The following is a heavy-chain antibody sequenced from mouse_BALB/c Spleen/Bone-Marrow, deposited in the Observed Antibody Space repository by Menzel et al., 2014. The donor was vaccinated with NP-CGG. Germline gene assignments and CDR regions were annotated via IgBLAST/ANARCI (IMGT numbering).Heavy chain of an antibody. D-gene: IGHD2-2*01. CDR1: GYSFTGYT. Sequence: EVQLQQSGPELVKPGASMKISCKASGYSFTGYTMNWVKQSHGKNLERIGLINPYNGGIRYNQKFKGKATLTVDKSSSTAYMELLSLTSEDSAVYYCARSGYGRYAMDYWGQGTSVTVSS. V-gene: IGHV1-18*01. CDR2: INPYNGGI. CDR3: ARSGYGRYAMDY. J-gene: IGHJ4*01.